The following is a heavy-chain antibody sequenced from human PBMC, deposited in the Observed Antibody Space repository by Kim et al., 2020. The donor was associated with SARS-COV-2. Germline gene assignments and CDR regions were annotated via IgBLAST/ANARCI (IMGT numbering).Heavy chain of an antibody. CDR2: ISYDGSNK. V-gene: IGHV3-30*04. D-gene: IGHD3-10*01. J-gene: IGHJ4*01. Sequence: GGSLRLSCAASGFTFSSYAMHWVRQAPGKGLEWVAVISYDGSNKYYADSVKGRFTISRDNSKNTLYLQMNSLRAEDTAVYYCARDGVLWFGESVYFDYWG. CDR1: GFTFSSYA. CDR3: ARDGVLWFGESVYFDY.